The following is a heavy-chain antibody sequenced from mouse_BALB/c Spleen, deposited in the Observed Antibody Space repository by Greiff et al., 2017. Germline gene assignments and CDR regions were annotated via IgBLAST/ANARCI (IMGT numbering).Heavy chain of an antibody. J-gene: IGHJ4*01. Sequence: EVKLVESGGGLVQPGGSLRLSCATSGFTFTDYYMRWVRQPPGQALEWLGFIRNKANGYTTEYSAYVKGRVTISRDNSQSNLYLQMNTLRAEDSATYDCARDKGYGTPYDAMDDWGQGTSVTVSS. CDR2: IRNKANGYTT. CDR3: ARDKGYGTPYDAMDD. D-gene: IGHD1-1*01. CDR1: GFTFTDYY. V-gene: IGHV7-3*02.